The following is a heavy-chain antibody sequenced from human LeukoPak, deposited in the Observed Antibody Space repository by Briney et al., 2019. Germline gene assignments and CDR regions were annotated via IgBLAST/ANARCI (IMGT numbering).Heavy chain of an antibody. CDR1: GDSVSSNSAA. V-gene: IGHV6-1*01. J-gene: IGHJ6*02. D-gene: IGHD2-2*01. CDR3: ARGYCSSTSCYRPYYYGMGV. CDR2: TYYRSKWYN. Sequence: SQTLSLTCAISGDSVSSNSAAWIWIRQSPSRGLEWLGRTYYRSKWYNDYAVSVKSRITINPDTSKNQFSLQLNSVTPEDTAVYYCARGYCSSTSCYRPYYYGMGVWGQGTTVTVSS.